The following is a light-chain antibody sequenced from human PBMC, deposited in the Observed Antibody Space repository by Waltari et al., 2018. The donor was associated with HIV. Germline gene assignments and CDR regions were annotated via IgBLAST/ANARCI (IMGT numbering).Light chain of an antibody. CDR3: AAWDDSLNGVV. V-gene: IGLV1-44*01. Sequence: QSVLTQPPSASGTPGQRVTISCSGTSPNLGINTVNWYQQLPGTAPKLLFHSNNQRPSGVPDRFSGSKSGTSASLAISGLQSEDEADYYCAAWDDSLNGVVFGGGTKLTVL. J-gene: IGLJ2*01. CDR1: SPNLGINT. CDR2: SNN.